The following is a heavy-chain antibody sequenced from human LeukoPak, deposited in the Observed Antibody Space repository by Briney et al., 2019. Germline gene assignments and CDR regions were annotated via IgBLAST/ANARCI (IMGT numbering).Heavy chain of an antibody. CDR1: GYSISSGYY. CDR2: IYHGGST. V-gene: IGHV4-38-2*02. Sequence: SETLSLTCTVSGYSISSGYYWGWIRQPPGKGLEWIGSIYHGGSTYYNPSLKSRVTISVDTSKNQFSLKLSSVTAADTAVYYCARTGYSSGWYDYWGQGTLVTVSS. J-gene: IGHJ4*02. D-gene: IGHD6-19*01. CDR3: ARTGYSSGWYDY.